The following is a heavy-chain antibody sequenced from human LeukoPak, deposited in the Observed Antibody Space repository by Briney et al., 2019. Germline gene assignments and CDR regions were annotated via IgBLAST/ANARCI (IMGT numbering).Heavy chain of an antibody. V-gene: IGHV3-23*01. CDR1: GFTFSSYA. CDR3: AKDLSTWRYSGSYLRYGYDY. D-gene: IGHD1-26*01. Sequence: GGSLRLSCAASGFTFSSYAMSWVRQAPGKGLEWVSAISGSGGSTYYADSVKGRFTISRDNSKNTLYLQMNSLRAEDTAVYYCAKDLSTWRYSGSYLRYGYDYWGQGTLVTVSS. CDR2: ISGSGGST. J-gene: IGHJ4*02.